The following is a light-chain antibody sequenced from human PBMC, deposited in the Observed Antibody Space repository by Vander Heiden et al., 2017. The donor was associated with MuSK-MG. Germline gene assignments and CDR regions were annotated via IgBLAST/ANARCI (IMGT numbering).Light chain of an antibody. CDR3: HRHCSTPPYT. CDR1: QSVSSSY. CDR2: SAS. J-gene: IGKJ2*01. Sequence: EIVLTQSPGTLSLSPGERATLSCRASQSVSSSYVAWYQQKPGQAPRLLIYSASRRPTAIPDRFSGSGSGTDFTLTISRREPEDFAVYYCHRHCSTPPYTFGQGTKLEIK. V-gene: IGKV3-20*01.